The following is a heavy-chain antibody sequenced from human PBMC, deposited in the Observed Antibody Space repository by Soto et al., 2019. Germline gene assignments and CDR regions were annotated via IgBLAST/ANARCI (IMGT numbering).Heavy chain of an antibody. V-gene: IGHV3-21*01. CDR2: ISSSSSYI. Sequence: PGGSLRLSCAASGFTFSSYSMNWVRQAPGKGLEWVSSISSSSSYIYYADSVKGRFTISRDNAKNSLYLQMNSLRAEDTAVYYCARPSECSGGSCYFHNWFDPWGQGTLVTVSS. CDR1: GFTFSSYS. J-gene: IGHJ5*02. CDR3: ARPSECSGGSCYFHNWFDP. D-gene: IGHD2-15*01.